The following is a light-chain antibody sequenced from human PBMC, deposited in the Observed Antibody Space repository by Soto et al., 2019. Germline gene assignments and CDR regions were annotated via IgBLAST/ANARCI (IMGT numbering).Light chain of an antibody. CDR2: EVA. Sequence: QSALTQPASVSGSPGQSITISCTGSNSDVGTYKYVSWYQQYPGKAPKLIIFEVAQRPSGVPDRFSGSKSGTSASLAISGLQSEDEADYYCAAWDDSLYGVVFGGGTKLTVL. CDR3: AAWDDSLYGVV. CDR1: NSDVGTYKY. V-gene: IGLV2-14*01. J-gene: IGLJ2*01.